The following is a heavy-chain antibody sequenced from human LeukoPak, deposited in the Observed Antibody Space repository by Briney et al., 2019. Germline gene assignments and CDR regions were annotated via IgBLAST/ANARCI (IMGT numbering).Heavy chain of an antibody. Sequence: PGGSLRLSCAASGFTFSSNGMHWVRQAPGKGLEWVAVISYDGSNKYYADSVKGRFTISRDNAKTSLYLQMNSLRAEDTAVYYCARDLSGVTGYTYGRGIDYWGQGTLVTVSS. J-gene: IGHJ4*02. CDR2: ISYDGSNK. CDR3: ARDLSGVTGYTYGRGIDY. D-gene: IGHD5-18*01. CDR1: GFTFSSNG. V-gene: IGHV3-30*03.